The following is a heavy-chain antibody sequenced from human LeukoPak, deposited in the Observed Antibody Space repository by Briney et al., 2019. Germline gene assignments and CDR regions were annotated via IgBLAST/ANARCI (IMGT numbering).Heavy chain of an antibody. CDR3: ARDRRGSWTL. CDR1: GYTFTSYG. CDR2: ISAYNGNT. V-gene: IGHV1-18*01. J-gene: IGHJ4*02. D-gene: IGHD6-13*01. Sequence: ASVKVSRTASGYTFTSYGNSWVRQAPGQGLEWMGWISAYNGNTNYAQKLQGRVTMTTDTSTSTADMELRSLRSDDTAVYYCARDRRGSWTLWGQGTLVPVSS.